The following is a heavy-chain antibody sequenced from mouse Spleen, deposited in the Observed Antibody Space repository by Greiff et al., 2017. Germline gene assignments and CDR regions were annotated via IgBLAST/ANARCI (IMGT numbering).Heavy chain of an antibody. CDR2: INPSSGYT. V-gene: IGHV1-4*01. CDR3: ARDYGSSYGYAMDY. J-gene: IGHJ4*01. CDR1: GYTFTSYT. Sequence: QVQLKQSGAELARPGASVKMSCKASGYTFTSYTMHWVKQRPGQGLEWIGYINPSSGYTKYNQKFKDKATLTADKSSSTAYMQLSSLTSEDSAVYYCARDYGSSYGYAMDYWGQGTSVTVSS. D-gene: IGHD1-1*01.